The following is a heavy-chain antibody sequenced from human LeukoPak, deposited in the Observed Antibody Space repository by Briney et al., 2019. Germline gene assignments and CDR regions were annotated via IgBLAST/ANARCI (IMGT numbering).Heavy chain of an antibody. CDR1: GYTLSRYG. Sequence: GASVKVSCKASGYTLSRYGISWVRQAPGQGLEWMGWSSAYNENTNSALKVQGRVTMTTDTSTSTAYTELRSLRSDDTAVYYCARDLCSVEPAAPCYYFDYWGQGTLVTVSS. V-gene: IGHV1-18*01. CDR3: ARDLCSVEPAAPCYYFDY. J-gene: IGHJ4*02. CDR2: SSAYNENT. D-gene: IGHD2-2*01.